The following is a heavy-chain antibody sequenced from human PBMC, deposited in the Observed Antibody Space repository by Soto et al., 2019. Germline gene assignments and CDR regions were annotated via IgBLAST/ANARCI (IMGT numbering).Heavy chain of an antibody. CDR3: ARLYSSSWYSHYYYYYGMDV. D-gene: IGHD6-13*01. Sequence: SETLSLTCSVSGGSIISSSYYWVWIRQPPGKGLEWIGSIYYSGSTYYNPSLKSRVTISVGTSKNQFSLKLSSVTAADTAVYYCARLYSSSWYSHYYYYYGMDVWGQGTTVTVSS. V-gene: IGHV4-39*01. CDR1: GGSIISSSYY. J-gene: IGHJ6*02. CDR2: IYYSGST.